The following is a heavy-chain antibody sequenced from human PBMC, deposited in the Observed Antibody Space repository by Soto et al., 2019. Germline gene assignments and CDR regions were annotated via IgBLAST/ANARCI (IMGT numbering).Heavy chain of an antibody. CDR1: GFPFNNYF. V-gene: IGHV3-33*06. J-gene: IGHJ4*02. CDR2: MWFDGRSE. CDR3: AKAGLARGGREYYDH. D-gene: IGHD3-16*01. Sequence: SLRRSFAASGFPFNNYFMHLVRRAPGQGLEWVAYMWFDGRSEGYADSVKGRFTISRDNTRNTLDLQMNNLRAEGTAFYYCAKAGLARGGREYYDHWGPGTLVTVSS.